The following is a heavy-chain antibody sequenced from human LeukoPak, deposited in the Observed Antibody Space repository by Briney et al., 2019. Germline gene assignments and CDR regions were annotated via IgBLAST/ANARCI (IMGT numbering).Heavy chain of an antibody. Sequence: SETLSLTCAVSGGSISSGGYSWNWIRQPPGRGLEWIGYIYHSGSTYYNPSLKSRVTISVDRSKNQFSLKLSSVTAADTAVYYCARGSLGYCSGGSCYLAYYFDYWGQGPLVTVSS. J-gene: IGHJ4*02. CDR3: ARGSLGYCSGGSCYLAYYFDY. CDR2: IYHSGST. V-gene: IGHV4-30-2*01. D-gene: IGHD2-15*01. CDR1: GGSISSGGYS.